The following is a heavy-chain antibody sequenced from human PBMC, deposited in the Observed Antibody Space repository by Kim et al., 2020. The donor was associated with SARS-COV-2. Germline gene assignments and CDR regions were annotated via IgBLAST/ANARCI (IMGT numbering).Heavy chain of an antibody. CDR3: ARSIAGYCSGGSCYGSPDYYYGMDV. Sequence: SVKVSCKASGGTFSSYAISWVRQAPGQGLEWMGGIIPIFGTANYAQKFQGRVTITADESTSTAYMELSSLRSEDTAVYHCARSIAGYCSGGSCYGSPDYYYGMDVWGQGTTVTVSS. CDR1: GGTFSSYA. CDR2: IIPIFGTA. J-gene: IGHJ6*02. V-gene: IGHV1-69*13. D-gene: IGHD2-15*01.